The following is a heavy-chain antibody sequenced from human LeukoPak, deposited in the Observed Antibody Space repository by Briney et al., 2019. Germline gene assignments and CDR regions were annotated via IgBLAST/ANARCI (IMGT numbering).Heavy chain of an antibody. CDR3: AVSFLFSAFDY. V-gene: IGHV4-39*01. Sequence: SETLSLTCTVSGGSISSSSYYWGWIRQPPGKGLEWIGSIYYSGSTYYNPSLKSRVTISVDTSKNQFSLKLSSVTAADTAAYYCAVSFLFSAFDYWGQGTLVTVSS. CDR1: GGSISSSSYY. D-gene: IGHD2/OR15-2a*01. CDR2: IYYSGST. J-gene: IGHJ4*02.